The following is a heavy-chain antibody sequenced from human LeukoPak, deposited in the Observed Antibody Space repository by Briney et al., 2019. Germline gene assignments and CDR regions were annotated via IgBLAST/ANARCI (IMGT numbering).Heavy chain of an antibody. CDR1: GDSVSSNSAA. Sequence: SQTLSLTCAISGDSVSSNSAAWHWIRQSPSRGLEWLVRTYYRSKWYYDYAVSVKSRITINPDTSKNQFSLQLDSMTPEDTAVYYCARAESPTAIPAFDIWGQGTMVTVSS. J-gene: IGHJ3*02. CDR2: TYYRSKWYY. D-gene: IGHD2-21*02. V-gene: IGHV6-1*01. CDR3: ARAESPTAIPAFDI.